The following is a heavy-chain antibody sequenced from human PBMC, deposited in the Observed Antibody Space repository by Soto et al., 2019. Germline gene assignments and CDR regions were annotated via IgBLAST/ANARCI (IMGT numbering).Heavy chain of an antibody. CDR3: ARVFGSGSYT. CDR1: VFTCSDYY. V-gene: IGHV3-11*06. Sequence: SLRLSCPASVFTCSDYYMSCIRQAPGKGLEWVSYISSSSSYTNYADSVKGRLTISRDNAKNSLYLQMNSLRAEDTAVYYCARVFGSGSYTWGQGTLVTVSS. J-gene: IGHJ5*02. D-gene: IGHD3-10*01. CDR2: ISSSSSYT.